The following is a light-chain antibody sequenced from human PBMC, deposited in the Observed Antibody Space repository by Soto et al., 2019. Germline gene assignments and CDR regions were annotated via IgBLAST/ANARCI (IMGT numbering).Light chain of an antibody. CDR2: EVN. CDR1: SSDVGGYNY. J-gene: IGLJ2*01. CDR3: SSYAGSNKLV. Sequence: QSALTQPPSASGSPGQSVTISCTGTSSDVGGYNYVSWYQQHPGKVPKLMIYEVNKRPSGVPDRFSGSKSGNTASLTVSGLQAEDEADYYCSSYAGSNKLVFGGGTKLTVL. V-gene: IGLV2-8*01.